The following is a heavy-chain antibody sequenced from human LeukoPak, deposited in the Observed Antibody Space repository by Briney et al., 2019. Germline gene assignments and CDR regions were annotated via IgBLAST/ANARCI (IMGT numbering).Heavy chain of an antibody. Sequence: SETLSLTCTVSGGSISSGGYYWSWIRQHPGKGLEWIGYIYYSGSTYYNPSLKSRVTISVDTSKNQFSLKLSSVTAADTAVYYCARDGDPGLHWFDPWGQGTLVIVSS. CDR1: GGSISSGGYY. CDR2: IYYSGST. J-gene: IGHJ5*02. V-gene: IGHV4-31*03. D-gene: IGHD3-10*01. CDR3: ARDGDPGLHWFDP.